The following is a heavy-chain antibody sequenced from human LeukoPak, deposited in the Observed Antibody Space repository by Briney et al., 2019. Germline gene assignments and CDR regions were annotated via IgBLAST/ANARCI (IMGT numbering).Heavy chain of an antibody. Sequence: SQTLSLTCAISGDSVSSKSAAWNWVRKSPSRGLEWLGRTYYRSKWNYEYAASVKSRITIRPDTSKNQFSLQLNSVTPEDTAVYYCARDPVWGSAWGQGTLVAVSS. V-gene: IGHV6-1*01. CDR3: ARDPVWGSA. CDR1: GDSVSSKSAA. J-gene: IGHJ5*02. D-gene: IGHD7-27*01. CDR2: TYYRSKWNY.